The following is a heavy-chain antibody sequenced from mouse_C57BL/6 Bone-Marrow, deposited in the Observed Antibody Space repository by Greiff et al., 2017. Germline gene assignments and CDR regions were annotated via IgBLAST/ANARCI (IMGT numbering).Heavy chain of an antibody. CDR3: ARDTTVQYYFDY. CDR1: GYTFTDYN. J-gene: IGHJ2*01. D-gene: IGHD1-1*01. V-gene: IGHV1-22*01. CDR2: INPNNGGT. Sequence: EVKLQESGPELVKPGASVKMSCKASGYTFTDYNMHWVKQSHGKSLEWIGYINPNNGGTSYNQKFKGKATLTVNKSSSTAYMELRSLTSEDSAVYYCARDTTVQYYFDYWGQGTTLTVSS.